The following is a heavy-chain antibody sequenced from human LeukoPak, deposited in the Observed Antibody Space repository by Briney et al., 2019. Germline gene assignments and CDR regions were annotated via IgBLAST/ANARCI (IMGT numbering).Heavy chain of an antibody. CDR3: ARDSRAGFWSGYPLDY. J-gene: IGHJ4*02. V-gene: IGHV4-59*12. D-gene: IGHD3-3*01. Sequence: SETLSLTCTVSGGSISSYYWSWIQQPPGKGLEWIGYIYYSGSTNYNPSLKSRVTISVDTSKNQFSLKLSSVTAADTAVYYCARDSRAGFWSGYPLDYWGQGTLVTVSS. CDR2: IYYSGST. CDR1: GGSISSYY.